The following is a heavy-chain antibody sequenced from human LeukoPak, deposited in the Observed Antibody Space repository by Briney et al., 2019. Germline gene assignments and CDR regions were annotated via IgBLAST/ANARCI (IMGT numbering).Heavy chain of an antibody. V-gene: IGHV1-69*13. J-gene: IGHJ4*02. CDR1: GYTYTTDG. CDR2: IIPIFGTA. D-gene: IGHD3-22*01. CDR3: ARSDAYYYDSSGYYYFDY. Sequence: ASVKVSCKATGYTYTTDGISWVRQAPGQGLEWMGGIIPIFGTANYAQKFQGRVTITADESTSTAYMELSSLRSEDTAVYYCARSDAYYYDSSGYYYFDYWGQGTLVTVSS.